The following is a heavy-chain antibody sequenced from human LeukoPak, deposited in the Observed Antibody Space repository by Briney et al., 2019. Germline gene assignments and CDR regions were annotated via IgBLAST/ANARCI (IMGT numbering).Heavy chain of an antibody. Sequence: GGSLRLSCAASGFTFDDYALHWVRQAPGKGLEWVSAISWNSGSIGYADSVKGRFTISRDNAKNSLYLQMNSLRAEDTALYYCAKSHCSSTSCYKNYYYYMDVWGKGTTVTVSS. V-gene: IGHV3-9*01. CDR1: GFTFDDYA. CDR3: AKSHCSSTSCYKNYYYYMDV. D-gene: IGHD2-2*02. CDR2: ISWNSGSI. J-gene: IGHJ6*03.